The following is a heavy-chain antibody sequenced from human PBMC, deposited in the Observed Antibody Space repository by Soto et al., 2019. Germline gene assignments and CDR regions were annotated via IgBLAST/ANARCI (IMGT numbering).Heavy chain of an antibody. CDR1: GFTFSIYA. Sequence: AGGSLRLSCAASGFTFSIYAMTWVRQAPGKGLEWVSSLSASSDNTYYADSVKGRFTISRDNSKNTLYLQMNSLRAEDTAVYYCAKDESNSNPLYYFDYWGQGTLVTVSS. D-gene: IGHD4-4*01. CDR3: AKDESNSNPLYYFDY. CDR2: LSASSDNT. J-gene: IGHJ4*02. V-gene: IGHV3-23*01.